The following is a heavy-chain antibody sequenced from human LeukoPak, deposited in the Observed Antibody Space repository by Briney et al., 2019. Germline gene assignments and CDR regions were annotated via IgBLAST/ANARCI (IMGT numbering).Heavy chain of an antibody. CDR3: ARESSFPARVVVVITGYYFDY. D-gene: IGHD3-22*01. J-gene: IGHJ4*02. V-gene: IGHV1-24*01. Sequence: GASVKVSCKVSGYTLTELSMHWVRQAPGKGLEWMGGFDPEDGETIYAQKFQGRVTITADKSTSTAYMELSSLRSEDTAVYYCARESSFPARVVVVITGYYFDYWGQGTLVTVSS. CDR1: GYTLTELS. CDR2: FDPEDGET.